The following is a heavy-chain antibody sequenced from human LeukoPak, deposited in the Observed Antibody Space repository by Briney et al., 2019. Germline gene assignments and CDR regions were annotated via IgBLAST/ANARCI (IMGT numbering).Heavy chain of an antibody. CDR1: GGSISSGSYY. J-gene: IGHJ4*02. CDR3: ARAYYYDSSAYYAYFDY. CDR2: IYTSGST. V-gene: IGHV4-61*02. D-gene: IGHD3-22*01. Sequence: SETLSLTCTVSGGSISSGSYYWSWIRQPAGKGLEWIGRIYTSGSTNYNPSLKSRVTISVDTSKNQFSLKLSSVTAADTAVYYCARAYYYDSSAYYAYFDYWGQGTLVTVSS.